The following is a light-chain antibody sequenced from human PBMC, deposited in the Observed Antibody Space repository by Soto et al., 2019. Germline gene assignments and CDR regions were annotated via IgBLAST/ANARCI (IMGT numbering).Light chain of an antibody. J-gene: IGKJ4*01. CDR2: DAS. V-gene: IGKV3-11*01. Sequence: EIVLTQSPDTLSLSPGERATLSCRASQRVAKFLAWYQQKGGQPPRLLIFDASTRATGVPGRFNGSGSGTAFTLTISSLEPEDFAVYYCQQRTNLPLTFGGGTKVEVK. CDR1: QRVAKF. CDR3: QQRTNLPLT.